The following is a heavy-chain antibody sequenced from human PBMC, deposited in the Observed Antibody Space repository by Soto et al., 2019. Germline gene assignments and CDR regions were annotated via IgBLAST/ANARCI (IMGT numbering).Heavy chain of an antibody. V-gene: IGHV1-69*01. Sequence: QVQLLQSGAEVKKPGSSVKVSCTVSGGIFRRYAISWVRQAPGQGLEWLGGIVPIFGTTNYAQKFQGRVTITTDESTSKAYMDLISLRSDDTAVYYCARPDEGSYSSNHHYYYALDVWGQGTTVTVSS. CDR3: ARPDEGSYSSNHHYYYALDV. J-gene: IGHJ6*02. CDR2: IVPIFGTT. D-gene: IGHD3-16*01. CDR1: GGIFRRYA.